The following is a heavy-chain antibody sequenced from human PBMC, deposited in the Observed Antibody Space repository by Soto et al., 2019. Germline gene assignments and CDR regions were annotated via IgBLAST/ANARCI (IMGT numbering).Heavy chain of an antibody. CDR3: ARELGYCSGGNCYMDGAFDF. D-gene: IGHD2-15*01. CDR1: GSTFSSYA. J-gene: IGHJ3*01. V-gene: IGHV3-23*01. Sequence: EVQLWESGGGLVQPGGSLRLSCAASGSTFSSYAMSWVRQAPGKGLEWVSVISGSGDSTYYADSVKGRFTISRDNSKNTLDVKMNSLRAEDTAVYYCARELGYCSGGNCYMDGAFDFWGQGTMVTVSS. CDR2: ISGSGDST.